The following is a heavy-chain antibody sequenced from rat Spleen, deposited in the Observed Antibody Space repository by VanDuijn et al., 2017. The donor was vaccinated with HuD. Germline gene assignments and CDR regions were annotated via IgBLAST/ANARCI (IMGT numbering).Heavy chain of an antibody. J-gene: IGHJ2*01. Sequence: EVQLVESGGGLVQPGRSLKLSCAASGFTFSDYNMAWVRQAPTKGLEWVATISTSGGSTYYRDSVKGRFTISRDNAKSTLYLQMSRLGSEDTAIYYCVREDAGINYWGQGVMVTVSS. CDR2: ISTSGGST. CDR1: GFTFSDYN. D-gene: IGHD1-4*01. V-gene: IGHV5-25*01. CDR3: VREDAGINY.